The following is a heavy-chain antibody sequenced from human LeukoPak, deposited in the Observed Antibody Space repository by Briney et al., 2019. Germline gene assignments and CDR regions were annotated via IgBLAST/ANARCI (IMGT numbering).Heavy chain of an antibody. CDR3: ARPSGYYDSSGYYYSPNYFDH. CDR1: GYSFTSYW. D-gene: IGHD3-22*01. Sequence: GESLKISCKGSGYSFTSYWIGWVRQMPGKGLEWMGIIYPGDSDTRYSPSFQGQVTISADKSISTAYLQWSSLKASDTAMYYCARPSGYYDSSGYYYSPNYFDHWGQGTLVTVSS. J-gene: IGHJ4*02. CDR2: IYPGDSDT. V-gene: IGHV5-51*01.